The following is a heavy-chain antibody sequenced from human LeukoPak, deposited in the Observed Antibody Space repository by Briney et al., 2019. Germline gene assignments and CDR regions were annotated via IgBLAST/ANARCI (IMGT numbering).Heavy chain of an antibody. J-gene: IGHJ2*01. CDR3: ARDYGDIPPDWYYDL. D-gene: IGHD4-17*01. CDR1: GGSSSGYY. CDR2: INHSGST. V-gene: IGHV4-34*01. Sequence: SETLSLTCAVYGGSSSGYYWSWIRQPPGKGLEWIGEINHSGSTNYNPSLKSRVTISVDTSKNQFSLKLRSVTAADTAVYYCARDYGDIPPDWYYDLWGRGTLVTVSS.